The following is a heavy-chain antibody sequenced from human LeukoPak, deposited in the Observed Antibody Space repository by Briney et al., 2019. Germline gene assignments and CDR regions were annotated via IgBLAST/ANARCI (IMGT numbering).Heavy chain of an antibody. CDR2: IKQDGSEK. J-gene: IGHJ5*02. CDR1: GFSFGNSW. CDR3: AREASSHFT. Sequence: GGSLRLSCAGSGFSFGNSWMNWFRQTPGKRLEWGANIKQDGSEKYVDSVKGRFTISRDIAKTSLYLQMNSLRAEDTAVYYCAREASSHFTWGQGTLVTVSS. V-gene: IGHV3-7*01. D-gene: IGHD3-3*02.